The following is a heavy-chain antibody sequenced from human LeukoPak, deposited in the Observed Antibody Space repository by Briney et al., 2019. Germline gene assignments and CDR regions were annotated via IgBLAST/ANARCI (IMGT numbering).Heavy chain of an antibody. CDR1: GGSFSGYY. Sequence: SETLSLTCAVYGGSFSGYYWSWIRQPPGKGLEWIGEINHSGRTNYNPSLKSRVTISVDTSKNQFSLKLSSVTAADTAVYYCARQDLHYFDYWGQGTLVTVSS. CDR2: INHSGRT. CDR3: ARQDLHYFDY. D-gene: IGHD3/OR15-3a*01. V-gene: IGHV4-34*01. J-gene: IGHJ4*02.